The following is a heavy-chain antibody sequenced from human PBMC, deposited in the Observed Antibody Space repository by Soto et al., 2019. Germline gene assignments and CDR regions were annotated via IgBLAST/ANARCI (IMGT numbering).Heavy chain of an antibody. V-gene: IGHV3-53*01. CDR3: ASEGVREGAEFDY. CDR2: IYSGGST. J-gene: IGHJ4*02. CDR1: GFTVSSNY. Sequence: EVQLVESGGGLIQPGGSLRLSCAASGFTVSSNYMSWVRQAPGKGLEWVSVIYSGGSTYYADSVKGRFTISRDNSKNTLCLQMNSLRAEDMAVYYCASEGVREGAEFDYWGQGTLVTVAS. D-gene: IGHD1-26*01.